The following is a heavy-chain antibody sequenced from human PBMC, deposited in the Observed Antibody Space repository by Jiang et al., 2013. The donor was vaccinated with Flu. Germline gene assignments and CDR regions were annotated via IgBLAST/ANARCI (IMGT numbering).Heavy chain of an antibody. CDR3: AREPLNAYCGGDCYYYFDY. V-gene: IGHV3-11*01. CDR2: ISSSGSTI. J-gene: IGHJ4*02. CDR1: GFTFSDYY. D-gene: IGHD2-21*02. Sequence: PGGSLRLSCAASGFTFSDYYMSWIRQAPGKGLEWVSYISSSGSTIYYADSVKGRFTISRDNAKNSLYLQMNSLRAEDTAVYYCAREPLNAYCGGDCYYYFDYWGQGTLVTVSS.